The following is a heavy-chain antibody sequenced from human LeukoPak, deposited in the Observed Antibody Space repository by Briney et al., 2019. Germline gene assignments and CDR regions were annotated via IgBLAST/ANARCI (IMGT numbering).Heavy chain of an antibody. CDR3: AGGTAAMFYYYYYMDV. D-gene: IGHD2-2*01. CDR1: GFTFSDYY. V-gene: IGHV3-11*04. J-gene: IGHJ6*03. CDR2: ISSSGSTI. Sequence: PWGSLRLSCAASGFTFSDYYMSWIRQAPGKGLEWVSYISSSGSTIYYADSVKGRFTISRDNAKNSLYLQMNSLRAEDTAVYYCAGGTAAMFYYYYYMDVWGKGTTVTVSS.